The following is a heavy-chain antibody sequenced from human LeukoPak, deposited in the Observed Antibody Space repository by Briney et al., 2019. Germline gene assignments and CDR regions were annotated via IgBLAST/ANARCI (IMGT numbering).Heavy chain of an antibody. CDR2: IYYIGTA. V-gene: IGHV4-30-4*01. CDR3: ARATNAFDI. CDR1: GDSISIGDYR. J-gene: IGHJ3*02. Sequence: SQTLSLTCSVSGDSISIGDYRWSWIRQSPGKGLEWIGYIYYIGTAYYNPSLKSRVTMSVDTSKNQFSLKLSSVTAADTAVYYCARATNAFDIWGQGTMVTVSS.